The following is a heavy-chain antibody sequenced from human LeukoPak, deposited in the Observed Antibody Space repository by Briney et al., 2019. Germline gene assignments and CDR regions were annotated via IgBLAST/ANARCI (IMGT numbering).Heavy chain of an antibody. CDR2: IYYTGST. V-gene: IGHV4-61*01. J-gene: IGHJ4*02. CDR3: ARAYNWNALDY. D-gene: IGHD1-1*01. Sequence: SETLSLTCSVSGGSVSSGSYCWSCIRQPPGEGLEWIGCIYYTGSTNYNPSLKSRVTISVDTSKNQFSLNLSSVTAADTAVYYCARAYNWNALDYWGQGSQVTVSS. CDR1: GGSVSSGSYC.